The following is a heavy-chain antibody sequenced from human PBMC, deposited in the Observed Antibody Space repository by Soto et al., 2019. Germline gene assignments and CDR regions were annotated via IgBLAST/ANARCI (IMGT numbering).Heavy chain of an antibody. J-gene: IGHJ4*02. Sequence: EVQMLESGGRLVQPGGSLRLSCAASGFTFSSYAMSWVRQAPGKGLEWVSAISGSGGSTYYADSVKGRFTISRDNSKNTLYLQMNSLRAEDTAVYYCARRSSGWYFDYWGQGTLVTVSS. CDR3: ARRSSGWYFDY. D-gene: IGHD6-19*01. CDR1: GFTFSSYA. V-gene: IGHV3-23*01. CDR2: ISGSGGST.